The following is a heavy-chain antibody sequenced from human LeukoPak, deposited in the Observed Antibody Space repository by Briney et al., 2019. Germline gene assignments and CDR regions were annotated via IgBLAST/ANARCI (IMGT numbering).Heavy chain of an antibody. CDR2: INHSGST. CDR3: AREAYGEGLYFDY. Sequence: SETLSLTCAVYGGSFRGYYWSWIRQPPGKGLEWIGEINHSGSTNYNPSLKSRVTISVDTSKNQFSLKLSSVTAADTAVYYCAREAYGEGLYFDYWGQGTLVTVSS. J-gene: IGHJ4*02. V-gene: IGHV4-34*01. D-gene: IGHD4-17*01. CDR1: GGSFRGYY.